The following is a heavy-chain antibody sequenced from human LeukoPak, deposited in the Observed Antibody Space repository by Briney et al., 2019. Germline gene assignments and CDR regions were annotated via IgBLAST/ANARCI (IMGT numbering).Heavy chain of an antibody. V-gene: IGHV1-69*01. D-gene: IGHD6-19*01. J-gene: IGHJ4*02. CDR2: IIPIFGAT. CDR3: XXDTVAVAGTFDY. CDR1: GGTFSSYA. Sequence: SVKVSCKASGGTFSSYAINWARQAPGQGLEWMGVIIPIFGATTYAQRCQDRGTMIADESTSTAYMELSSLRSEDTAMYYCXXDTVAVAGTFDYWGQGTLVTVSS.